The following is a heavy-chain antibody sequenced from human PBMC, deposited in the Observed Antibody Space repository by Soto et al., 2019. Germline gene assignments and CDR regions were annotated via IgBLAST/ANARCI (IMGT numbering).Heavy chain of an antibody. CDR3: ARLRGVIIRPYYYYGMDV. CDR1: GGSFSGYY. Sequence: SETLSLTCAVYGGSFSGYYWSWIRQPPGKGLEWIGEINHSGSTNYNPSLKSRVTISVDTSKNQFSLKLSSVTAADTAVYYCARLRGVIIRPYYYYGMDVWGQGTTVTVSS. D-gene: IGHD3-10*01. V-gene: IGHV4-34*01. J-gene: IGHJ6*02. CDR2: INHSGST.